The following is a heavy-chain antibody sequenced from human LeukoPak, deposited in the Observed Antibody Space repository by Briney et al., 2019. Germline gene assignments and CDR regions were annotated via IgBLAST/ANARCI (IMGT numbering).Heavy chain of an antibody. J-gene: IGHJ4*02. D-gene: IGHD2-15*01. CDR1: GFTFSSYA. V-gene: IGHV3-23*01. CDR2: ISGSGGST. Sequence: TGGSLRLSCAASGFTFSSYAMSWVRQAPGKGLEWVSAISGSGGSTYYADSVKGRFTISRDNSKNTLYLQMNSLRVEDTAVYYCAKDHLYCSGGSCYGVNWGQGTLVTVSS. CDR3: AKDHLYCSGGSCYGVN.